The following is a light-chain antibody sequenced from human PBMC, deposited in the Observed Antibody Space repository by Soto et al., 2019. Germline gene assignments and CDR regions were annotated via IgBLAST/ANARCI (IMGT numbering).Light chain of an antibody. J-gene: IGKJ1*01. CDR3: HQYNHWLTWT. Sequence: EIVLTQSPGTLSLSPGERGTLSCRASQSVSSNNLAWYQQKPGQAPRLLIYSASTRATGIPARFSGSGSGTEFTLTISSLQSEDFAVYYCHQYNHWLTWTFGQGTKVDIK. V-gene: IGKV3-15*01. CDR1: QSVSSN. CDR2: SAS.